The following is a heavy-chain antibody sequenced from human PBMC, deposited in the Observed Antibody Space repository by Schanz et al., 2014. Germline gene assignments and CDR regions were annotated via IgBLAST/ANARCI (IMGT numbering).Heavy chain of an antibody. CDR2: IGDDGADK. CDR3: ARDSGSHYLVDY. CDR1: GFSFSTHW. Sequence: VQLVESGGGLVQPGGSVRLSCGASGFSFSTHWMAWVRQAPGKGLEWVANIGDDGADKYYLDSVRGRFTISRDNAKNSLYLQMNSLRAEDTAVYYCARDSGSHYLVDYWGQGTLXTVSS. D-gene: IGHD1-26*01. J-gene: IGHJ4*02. V-gene: IGHV3-7*01.